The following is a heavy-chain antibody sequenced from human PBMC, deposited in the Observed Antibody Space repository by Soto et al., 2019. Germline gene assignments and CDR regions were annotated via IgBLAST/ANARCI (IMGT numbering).Heavy chain of an antibody. J-gene: IGHJ4*02. V-gene: IGHV1-69*02. CDR1: GGTVSSYT. CDR3: ASPRNVGVSGDYALDY. CDR2: FIPILDLA. Sequence: QVQLVQSGAEVKKPGSSVKVSCKASGGTVSSYTFSWVRQAPGQGLEWMGRFIPILDLASYAQKFQGRVRITADRSTSTADMELHSLRSEDTAVHYCASPRNVGVSGDYALDYWGQGTLVAVSS. D-gene: IGHD4-17*01.